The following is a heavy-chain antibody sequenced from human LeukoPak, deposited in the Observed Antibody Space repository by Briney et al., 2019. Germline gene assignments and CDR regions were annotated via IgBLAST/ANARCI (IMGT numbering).Heavy chain of an antibody. CDR2: IYHSGTT. V-gene: IGHV4-38-2*01. D-gene: IGHD6-19*01. Sequence: GSLRLACAASGFTFSNYWMSWVRQAPGKGLEWIGSIYHSGTTYYNPSLKSRVTISVDTSKNQFSLKLSSVTAADTAVYYCARIVAVAGTLDWFDPWGQGTRVTVSS. CDR1: GFTFSNYW. J-gene: IGHJ5*02. CDR3: ARIVAVAGTLDWFDP.